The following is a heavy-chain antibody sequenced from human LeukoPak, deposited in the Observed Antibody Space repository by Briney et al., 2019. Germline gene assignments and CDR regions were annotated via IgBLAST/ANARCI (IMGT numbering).Heavy chain of an antibody. J-gene: IGHJ4*02. D-gene: IGHD3-22*01. Sequence: ASVKVSCKASGYNFISYIMSWVRQAPGQGLEWMGWINPNRGGTKFAQKFQGRVTMTRDMSTTTVYIELSGLRSDDTAVYYCARDPGYDTSGLDYWGQGTLVTVSS. CDR3: ARDPGYDTSGLDY. V-gene: IGHV1-2*02. CDR2: INPNRGGT. CDR1: GYNFISYI.